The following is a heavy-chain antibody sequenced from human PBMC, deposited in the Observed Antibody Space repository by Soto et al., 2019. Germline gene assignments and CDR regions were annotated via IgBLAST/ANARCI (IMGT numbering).Heavy chain of an antibody. D-gene: IGHD3-3*01. V-gene: IGHV3-11*03. J-gene: IGHJ6*02. Sequence: GESLKISCAASGFTFSDYYMSWIRQAPGKGLEWVSYISSSSSYTNYADSVKGRFTISRDNAKNSLYLQMNSLRAEDSAVYFCVKHDHDFWSGYTFTPGIDVWGQGTAVTVSS. CDR2: ISSSSSYT. CDR3: VKHDHDFWSGYTFTPGIDV. CDR1: GFTFSDYY.